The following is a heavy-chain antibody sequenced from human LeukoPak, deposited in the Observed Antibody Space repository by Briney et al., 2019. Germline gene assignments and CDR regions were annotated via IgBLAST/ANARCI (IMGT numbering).Heavy chain of an antibody. D-gene: IGHD4-17*01. Sequence: SETLSLTCTVSGGSISSYYWSWIRQPPGKGLEWIGYIYHSGSTNYNPSLKSRVTISVDTSKNQFSLKLSSATAADTAVYYCARLDGDYATTYYYYGMDVWGQGTTVTVSS. CDR1: GGSISSYY. CDR3: ARLDGDYATTYYYYGMDV. CDR2: IYHSGST. J-gene: IGHJ6*02. V-gene: IGHV4-59*08.